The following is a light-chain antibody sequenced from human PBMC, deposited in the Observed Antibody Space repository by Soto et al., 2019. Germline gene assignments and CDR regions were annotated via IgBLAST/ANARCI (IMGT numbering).Light chain of an antibody. Sequence: EIVMTQSPATLSVSPGERATLSCRASQSVSANLAWYQQKPGQAPRLLIFGASVRATGIPARFSGSGSGTEFTLTISSLQSEDFAVYYCQQYTNWPPLTFGGGTKLEIK. CDR2: GAS. CDR3: QQYTNWPPLT. CDR1: QSVSAN. V-gene: IGKV3-15*01. J-gene: IGKJ4*01.